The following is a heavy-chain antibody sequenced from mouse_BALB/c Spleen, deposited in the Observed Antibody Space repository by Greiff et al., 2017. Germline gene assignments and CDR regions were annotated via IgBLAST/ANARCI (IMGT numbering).Heavy chain of an antibody. CDR1: GFNIKDTY. CDR3: ARSNYGNHYYAMDY. D-gene: IGHD2-1*01. V-gene: IGHV14-3*02. Sequence: EVKLQQSGAELVKPGASVKLSCTASGFNIKDTYMHWVKQRPEQGLEWIGRIDPANGNTKYDPKFQGKATITADTSSNTAYLQLSSLTSEDTAVYYCARSNYGNHYYAMDYWGQGTSVTVSS. J-gene: IGHJ4*01. CDR2: IDPANGNT.